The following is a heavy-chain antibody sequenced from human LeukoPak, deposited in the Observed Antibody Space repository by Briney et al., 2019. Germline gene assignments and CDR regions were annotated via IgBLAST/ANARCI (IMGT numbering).Heavy chain of an antibody. J-gene: IGHJ6*03. V-gene: IGHV3-21*01. CDR2: ISSSSSYI. CDR1: GFTFSSYS. CDR3: ARDGIWSYYYYMDV. D-gene: IGHD2-15*01. Sequence: GGSLRLSCAASGFTFSSYSMNWVRQAPGKGLEWVSSISSSSSYIYYADSVKGRFTISRDNAKNSLYLQMNSLRAEDTAVYYCARDGIWSYYYYMDVWGKGTTVTVSS.